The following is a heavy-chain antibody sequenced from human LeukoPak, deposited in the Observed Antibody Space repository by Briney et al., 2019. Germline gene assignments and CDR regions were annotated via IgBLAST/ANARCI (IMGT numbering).Heavy chain of an antibody. J-gene: IGHJ4*02. V-gene: IGHV3-23*01. Sequence: PGGSLRLSCAASGFTFSSYAMTWVRQAPGKGLEWVSAISGSGGSTYYADSVKGRFTISRDNAKNSVYLQMNSLRAEDTAVYYCARVWSSGYTKDYWGQGTLVTVSS. CDR3: ARVWSSGYTKDY. D-gene: IGHD3-22*01. CDR1: GFTFSSYA. CDR2: ISGSGGST.